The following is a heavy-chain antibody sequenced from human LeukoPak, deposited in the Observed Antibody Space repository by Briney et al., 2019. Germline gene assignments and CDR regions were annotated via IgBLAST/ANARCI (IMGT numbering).Heavy chain of an antibody. CDR3: ARSSSWTNYYYYGMDV. J-gene: IGHJ6*02. D-gene: IGHD6-13*01. CDR2: ISSSSSYI. CDR1: GFTFSSYS. Sequence: GGSLRLSCAASGFTFSSYSMNWVRQAPGKGLEWVSSISSSSSYIYYADSVKGRFTISRDNAKNSLYLQTNSLRAEDTAVYYCARSSSWTNYYYYGMDVWGQGTTVTVSS. V-gene: IGHV3-21*01.